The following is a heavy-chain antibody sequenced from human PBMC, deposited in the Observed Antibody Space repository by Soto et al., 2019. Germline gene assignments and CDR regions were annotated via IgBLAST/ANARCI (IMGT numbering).Heavy chain of an antibody. CDR2: FDPEDGET. CDR3: AKVGSGWYYFDY. CDR1: GYTLTELS. V-gene: IGHV1-24*01. J-gene: IGHJ4*02. D-gene: IGHD6-19*01. Sequence: ASVKVSCKVSGYTLTELSTHWVRQAPGKGLEWMGGFDPEDGETIYAQKFQGRVTMTEDTSTDTAYMELSSLRSEDTALYYCAKVGSGWYYFDYWGQGTLVTVSS.